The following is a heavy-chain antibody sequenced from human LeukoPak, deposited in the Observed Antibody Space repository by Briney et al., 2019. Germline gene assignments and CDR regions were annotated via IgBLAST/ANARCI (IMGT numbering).Heavy chain of an antibody. V-gene: IGHV4-39*07. Sequence: SETLSLTCTVSGGSISSSSYYWGWIRQPPGKGLEWIGSIYYSGSTYYNPSLKSRATISVDTSKNQFSLKLSSVTAADTAVYYCARDLFLTYYYDSSGYYYTVDYWGQGTLVTVSS. CDR3: ARDLFLTYYYDSSGYYYTVDY. J-gene: IGHJ4*02. D-gene: IGHD3-22*01. CDR1: GGSISSSSYY. CDR2: IYYSGST.